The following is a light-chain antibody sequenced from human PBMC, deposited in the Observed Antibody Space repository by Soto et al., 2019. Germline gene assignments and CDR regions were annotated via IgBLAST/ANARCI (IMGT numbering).Light chain of an antibody. V-gene: IGKV3-20*01. CDR2: AAS. CDR3: QQYGSSPFT. J-gene: IGKJ4*01. Sequence: EIVLTQSPGTLSLSPGERATLSCRARQSFSSAYLAWYQQKHGQAPRLLIYAASSRATGIPDRFSGSGSGTDFTLTISRLEPEDFAVYYCQQYGSSPFTFGGGTKVEIK. CDR1: QSFSSAY.